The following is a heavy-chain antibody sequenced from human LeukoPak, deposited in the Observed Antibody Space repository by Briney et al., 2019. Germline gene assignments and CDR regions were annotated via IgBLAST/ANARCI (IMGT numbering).Heavy chain of an antibody. V-gene: IGHV4-34*01. D-gene: IGHD3-3*01. CDR1: GEFFSGYY. CDR3: ARGAAFWSGYFDY. Sequence: PSETLSLTCAVYGEFFSGYYWRWIRQPPGKGLEWIGEINHSGSTNYNPSLKSRVTISVDTSKNQFSLKLSSVTAADTAVYYCARGAAFWSGYFDYWGQGTLVTVSS. CDR2: INHSGST. J-gene: IGHJ4*02.